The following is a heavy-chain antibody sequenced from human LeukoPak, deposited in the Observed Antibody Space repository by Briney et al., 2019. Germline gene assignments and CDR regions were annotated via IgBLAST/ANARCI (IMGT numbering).Heavy chain of an antibody. J-gene: IGHJ4*02. CDR1: GFTFSNYA. V-gene: IGHV3-23*01. Sequence: GGSLRLSCAASGFTFSNYAMNWVRQAPGKRLEWVSSITNNARDTYFADSVKGRFTVSRDNSGNTLYLQMNSLRAEDTAVYYCAKGWGAVRGFYFDSWGQGTLVTVSS. D-gene: IGHD3-10*01. CDR2: ITNNARDT. CDR3: AKGWGAVRGFYFDS.